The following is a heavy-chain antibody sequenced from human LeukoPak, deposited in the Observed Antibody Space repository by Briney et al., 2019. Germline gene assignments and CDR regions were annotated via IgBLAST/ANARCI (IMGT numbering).Heavy chain of an antibody. CDR1: GFTFSNAW. CDR3: TTGLGPRLDYYYYMDV. D-gene: IGHD7-27*01. Sequence: GGSLRLSCAASGFTFSNAWMSWVRQAPGKGLEWVGRIKSKTDGGTTDYAAPVKGRFTISRDDSKNTLYLQMNSLKTEDTAVYYCTTGLGPRLDYYYYMDVWGKGTTVTISS. V-gene: IGHV3-15*01. CDR2: IKSKTDGGTT. J-gene: IGHJ6*03.